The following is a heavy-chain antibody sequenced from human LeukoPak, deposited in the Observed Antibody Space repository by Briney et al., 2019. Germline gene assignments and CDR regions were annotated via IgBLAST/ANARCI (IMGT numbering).Heavy chain of an antibody. CDR2: IIPIFGTA. CDR3: ASWEELADAFDI. D-gene: IGHD1-26*01. Sequence: GASVKVSCKASGGTFSSYGMSWVRQAPGQGLEWMGGIIPIFGTANYAQKFQGRVTITADESTSTAYMELSSLRSEDTAVYYCASWEELADAFDIWGQGTMVTVSS. V-gene: IGHV1-69*13. CDR1: GGTFSSYG. J-gene: IGHJ3*02.